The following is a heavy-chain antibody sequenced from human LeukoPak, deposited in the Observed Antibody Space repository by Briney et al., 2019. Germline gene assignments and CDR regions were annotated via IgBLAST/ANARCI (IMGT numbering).Heavy chain of an antibody. CDR1: GFTFSSYS. Sequence: GGSLRLSCAASGFTFSSYSTNWVRQAPGKGLEWVSYISSSSSTIYYADSVKGRFTISRDNAKNSLYLQMNSLRAEDTAVYYCARASFEYSSSSRADYWGQGTLVTVSS. J-gene: IGHJ4*02. V-gene: IGHV3-48*01. CDR2: ISSSSSTI. D-gene: IGHD6-6*01. CDR3: ARASFEYSSSSRADY.